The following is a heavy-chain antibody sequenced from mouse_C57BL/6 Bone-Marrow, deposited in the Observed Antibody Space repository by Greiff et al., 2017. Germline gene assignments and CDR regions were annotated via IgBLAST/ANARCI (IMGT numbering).Heavy chain of an antibody. J-gene: IGHJ2*01. V-gene: IGHV14-3*01. CDR1: GFNIKNTY. CDR2: IDPANGNT. Sequence: EVQLQQSVAELVRPGASVKLSCTASGFNIKNTYMHWVKQRPEQGLEWIGRIDPANGNTKYAPKFQGKATITADTASNTAYLQLSSLTSEDTAIYYCARCDYGSRSDFDYWGQGTTLTVSS. CDR3: ARCDYGSRSDFDY. D-gene: IGHD1-1*01.